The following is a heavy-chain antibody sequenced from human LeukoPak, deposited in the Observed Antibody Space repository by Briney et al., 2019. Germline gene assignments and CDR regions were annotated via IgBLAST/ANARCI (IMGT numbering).Heavy chain of an antibody. D-gene: IGHD3-9*01. CDR1: GGSISSYY. V-gene: IGHV4-59*01. CDR3: ARGGHFTYYDILTGYQRGALDI. Sequence: PSETLSLTCNVSGGSISSYYWSWIRQPPGKGLEWIGYIYYSGSTNYNPSLKSRVTISVDTSKNQFSLKLSSVTAADTAVYYCARGGHFTYYDILTGYQRGALDIWGQGTMVTVSS. CDR2: IYYSGST. J-gene: IGHJ3*02.